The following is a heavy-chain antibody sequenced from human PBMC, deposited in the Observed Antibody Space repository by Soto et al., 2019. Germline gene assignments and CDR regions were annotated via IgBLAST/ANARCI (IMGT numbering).Heavy chain of an antibody. J-gene: IGHJ3*02. CDR2: ISGSGGST. CDR1: GFTFITYA. CDR3: AKTANGWFSAFDI. V-gene: IGHV3-23*01. Sequence: GGSLRLSCAASGFTFITYAMSWVRQVPGKGLEWVSTISGSGGSTYYADSVKGRFIISRDNSKNTLDLQLNSLRAEDTAVYYCAKTANGWFSAFDIWGQGTMVTVSS. D-gene: IGHD6-19*01.